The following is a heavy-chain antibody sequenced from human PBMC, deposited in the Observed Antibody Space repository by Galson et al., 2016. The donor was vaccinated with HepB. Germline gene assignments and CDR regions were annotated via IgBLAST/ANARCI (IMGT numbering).Heavy chain of an antibody. D-gene: IGHD2-21*01. CDR1: GFPLRTYA. CDR2: TSAAITNT. CDR3: AKEEGEGMLQD. Sequence: SLRLSCAVSGFPLRTYAMSWVRQAPGKGLEWVSATSAAITNTYYADSVKGRLTVSRDNPKNTLYLQMSNLRVEDTAIYYCAKEEGEGMLQDWGQGTLVTVSS. V-gene: IGHV3-23*01. J-gene: IGHJ1*01.